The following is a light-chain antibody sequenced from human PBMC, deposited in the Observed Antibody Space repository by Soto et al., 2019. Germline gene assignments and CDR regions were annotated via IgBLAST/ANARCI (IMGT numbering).Light chain of an antibody. Sequence: EIVMTQSPATLSVSPGERATLSCRASQSVGSNLAWYQQKPGQVPRLLIYDTSTRAPGISARFSGSGSGTEFTLTISSLQSEDFAVYYCQEYIQWPPGMFGPGTTVDIK. CDR3: QEYIQWPPGM. CDR1: QSVGSN. CDR2: DTS. J-gene: IGKJ1*01. V-gene: IGKV3-15*01.